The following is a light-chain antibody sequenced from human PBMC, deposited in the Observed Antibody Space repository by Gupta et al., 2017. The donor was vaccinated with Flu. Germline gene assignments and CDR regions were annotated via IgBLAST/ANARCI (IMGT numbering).Light chain of an antibody. CDR1: QNIFHRFNDKAY. CDR3: QQDFSTPPT. V-gene: IGKV4-1*01. CDR2: WAS. Sequence: NCKTSQNIFHRFNDKAYLDWYQQKPGQPPKLLLYWASTRESGVPDRFSGSGSGTDFTLNISSLQPDDVGIYYCQQDFSTPPTFGQGTRLEI. J-gene: IGKJ5*01.